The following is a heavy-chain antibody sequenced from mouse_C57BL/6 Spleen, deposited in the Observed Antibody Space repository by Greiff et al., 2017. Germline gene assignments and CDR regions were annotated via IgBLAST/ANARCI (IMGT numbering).Heavy chain of an antibody. CDR2: IDPETGGT. V-gene: IGHV1-15*01. D-gene: IGHD2-3*01. Sequence: VQLQQSGAELVRPGASVTLSCKASGYTFTDYEMHWVKQTPVHGLEWIGAIDPETGGTAYNQKFKGKAILTADKSSSTAYMELRSLTSEDSAVYYCTRKRGDGYYHWYFDVWGTGTTVTVSS. CDR1: GYTFTDYE. J-gene: IGHJ1*03. CDR3: TRKRGDGYYHWYFDV.